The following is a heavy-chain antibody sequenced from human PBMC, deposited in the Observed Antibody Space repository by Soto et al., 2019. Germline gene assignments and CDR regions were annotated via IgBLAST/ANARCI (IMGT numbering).Heavy chain of an antibody. J-gene: IGHJ4*02. CDR3: AHSRGYYDSGGTYYVFPHFDY. Sequence: QINLKESGPARVKPTETLTLTCTFSGFSLTSIGAGVGWIRQPPGKALEWLAVIFWNDDDRYSPSLKNRLTVTKDTSKSQVVLTLANMDPEDTATYFCAHSRGYYDSGGTYYVFPHFDYWGQGTLVTVSS. CDR1: GFSLTSIGAG. CDR2: IFWNDDD. D-gene: IGHD3-22*01. V-gene: IGHV2-5*01.